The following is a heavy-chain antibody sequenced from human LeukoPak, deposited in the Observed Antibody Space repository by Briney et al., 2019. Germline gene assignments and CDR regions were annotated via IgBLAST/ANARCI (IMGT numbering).Heavy chain of an antibody. Sequence: SETLSLTCTVSGGSISSSSYYWGWIRQPPGKGLEWIGSIHYSGTTYYTPSLKSRVTISVDTSKNQFSLKLSSVTAADTAVYYCARGARLLWFGESRKYNWFDPWGQGTLVTVSS. V-gene: IGHV4-39*01. J-gene: IGHJ5*02. CDR2: IHYSGTT. D-gene: IGHD3-10*01. CDR3: ARGARLLWFGESRKYNWFDP. CDR1: GGSISSSSYY.